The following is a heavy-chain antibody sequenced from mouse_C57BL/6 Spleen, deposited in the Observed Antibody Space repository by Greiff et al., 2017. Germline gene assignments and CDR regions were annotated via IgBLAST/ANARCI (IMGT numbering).Heavy chain of an antibody. CDR1: GYTFTSYW. J-gene: IGHJ3*01. CDR2: ITPSNGGT. CDR3: GRGGGTAQATGWVAY. V-gene: IGHV1-53*01. Sequence: VQLQQPGTELVKPGASVKLSCKASGYTFTSYWMHWVKQRPGQGLEWIGNITPSNGGTNYNEKFKSKDTLTVDKSSSPAFMQLSSLTSEDSAVYYCGRGGGTAQATGWVAYWGQGTLVTVSA. D-gene: IGHD3-2*02.